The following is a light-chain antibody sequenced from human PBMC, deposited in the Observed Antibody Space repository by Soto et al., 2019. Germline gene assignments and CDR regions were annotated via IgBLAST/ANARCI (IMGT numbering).Light chain of an antibody. Sequence: QSALTQPASVSGSPGQSITISCTGTSSDVGGYNYVSWYQQHPGKAPKLMIYDVSNRPSGVSNRLSGSKSGNTASLTISGLKAEDEADYYCSSYSSSSTLVFCGGTTLTVL. V-gene: IGLV2-14*01. J-gene: IGLJ2*01. CDR1: SSDVGGYNY. CDR3: SSYSSSSTLV. CDR2: DVS.